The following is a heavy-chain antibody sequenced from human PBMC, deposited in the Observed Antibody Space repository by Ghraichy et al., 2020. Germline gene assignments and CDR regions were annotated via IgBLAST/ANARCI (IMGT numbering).Heavy chain of an antibody. J-gene: IGHJ6*02. V-gene: IGHV1-18*04. CDR1: GYTFTSYG. D-gene: IGHD1-1*01. CDR2: ISAYNGNT. CDR3: ARDVLERGNYYYGMDV. Sequence: ASVKVSCKASGYTFTSYGISWVRQAPGQGLEWMGWISAYNGNTNYAQKLQGRVTMTTDTSTSTAYMELRSLRSDDTAMYYCARDVLERGNYYYGMDVWGQGTTVTVSS.